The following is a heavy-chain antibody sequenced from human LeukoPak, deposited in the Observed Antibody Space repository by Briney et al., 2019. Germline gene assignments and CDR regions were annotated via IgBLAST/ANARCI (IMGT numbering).Heavy chain of an antibody. CDR3: ARGNDFWNSPLDY. D-gene: IGHD3-3*01. V-gene: IGHV1-8*01. CDR1: GYTFTSYD. CDR2: MNPNSGNT. Sequence: GASVKVSCKASGYTFTSYDINWVRQATGQGLEWMGWMNPNSGNTGYAQKFQGRVTMTRNTSISTAYMELSSLRSGDTAVYYCARGNDFWNSPLDYWGQGTLVTVSS. J-gene: IGHJ4*02.